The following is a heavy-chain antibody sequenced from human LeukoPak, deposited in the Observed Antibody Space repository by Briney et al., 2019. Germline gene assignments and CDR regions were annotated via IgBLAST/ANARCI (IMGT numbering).Heavy chain of an antibody. D-gene: IGHD1-1*01. CDR3: ARDGRDTSALYNPLRFDY. CDR1: GFALSSYI. CDR2: ISSKGTYI. V-gene: IGHV3-21*06. Sequence: GGSLRLSCAASGFALSSYIMKWVRQAPGKGLEWVSSISSKGTYIYYADSVKGRFTISRDNAKDSLYLQMNSLRAEDTAVYYCARDGRDTSALYNPLRFDYWGQGTLVTVSS. J-gene: IGHJ4*02.